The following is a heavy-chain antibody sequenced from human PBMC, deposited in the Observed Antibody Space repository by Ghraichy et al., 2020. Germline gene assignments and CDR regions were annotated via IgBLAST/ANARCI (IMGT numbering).Heavy chain of an antibody. CDR1: GFTFSSYS. V-gene: IGHV3-21*01. J-gene: IGHJ6*02. CDR2: ISSSSSYI. CDR3: ARDLDSGSYSSFYYYYGMDV. Sequence: GESLNISCAASGFTFSSYSMNWVRQAPGKGLEWVSSISSSSSYIYYADSVKGRFTISRDNAKNSLYLQMNSLRAEDTAVYYCARDLDSGSYSSFYYYYGMDVWGQGTTVTVSS. D-gene: IGHD1-26*01.